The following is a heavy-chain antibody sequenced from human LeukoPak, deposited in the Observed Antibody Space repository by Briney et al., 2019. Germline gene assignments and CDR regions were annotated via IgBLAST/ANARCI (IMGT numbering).Heavy chain of an antibody. CDR1: GGSFSGYY. CDR3: ARVAAVVGATRLDY. J-gene: IGHJ4*02. D-gene: IGHD1-26*01. Sequence: SETLSLTCAVYGGSFSGYYWSWIRQPPGKGLEWIGEINHSGSTNYNPSLKSRVTISVDTSKNQFSLKLSSVTAADTAVYYCARVAAVVGATRLDYWGQGTLVTVSS. V-gene: IGHV4-34*01. CDR2: INHSGST.